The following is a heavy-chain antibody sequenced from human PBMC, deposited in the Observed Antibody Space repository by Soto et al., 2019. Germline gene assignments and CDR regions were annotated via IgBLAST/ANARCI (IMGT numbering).Heavy chain of an antibody. CDR1: GGSISSYY. CDR2: IYYSGST. J-gene: IGHJ5*02. CDR3: ARGAHYDILTGYGNWFDP. Sequence: QVQLQESGPGLVKPSETLSLTCTVSGGSISSYYWSWIRQPPGKGLEWIGYIYYSGSTNYNPSLKSRVTISVDTSKNQFSLKLSSVTAADTAVYYCARGAHYDILTGYGNWFDPWGQGTLVTVSS. D-gene: IGHD3-9*01. V-gene: IGHV4-59*01.